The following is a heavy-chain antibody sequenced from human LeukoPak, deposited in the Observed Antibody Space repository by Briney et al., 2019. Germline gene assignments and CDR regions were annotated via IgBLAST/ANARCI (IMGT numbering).Heavy chain of an antibody. J-gene: IGHJ3*02. Sequence: GGSLILSCAASGFTFSSYAMSWVRQAPGKGLEWVSAISGSGCSTHYADSVKGRFTISRDNSKNTLYLQMNSLRAEDTAVYYCAKEEISSSIPLITAFDIWGQGTMVTVSS. CDR1: GFTFSSYA. V-gene: IGHV3-23*01. CDR3: AKEEISSSIPLITAFDI. CDR2: ISGSGCST. D-gene: IGHD6-13*01.